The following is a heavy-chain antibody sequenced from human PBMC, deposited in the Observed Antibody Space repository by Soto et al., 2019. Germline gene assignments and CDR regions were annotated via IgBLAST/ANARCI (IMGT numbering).Heavy chain of an antibody. V-gene: IGHV4-4*07. D-gene: IGHD3-22*01. CDR2: IYTSGST. Sequence: SETLSLTCTVSGGSISSYYWSWIRQPAGKGLEWIGRIYTSGSTNYNPSLKSRVTMSVDTSKNQFSLKLSSVTAADKAVYYCARDKKRDSSGYYYSLYYGMDVWGQGTTVT. J-gene: IGHJ6*02. CDR3: ARDKKRDSSGYYYSLYYGMDV. CDR1: GGSISSYY.